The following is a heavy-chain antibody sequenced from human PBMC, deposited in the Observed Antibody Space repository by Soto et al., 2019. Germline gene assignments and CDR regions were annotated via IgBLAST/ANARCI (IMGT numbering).Heavy chain of an antibody. J-gene: IGHJ4*01. CDR3: TGIWFGEIDNY. CDR1: GFSFKNAW. Sequence: EVELVESGGGLVKPGGSLTLSCAASGFSFKNAWMNWVRQAPGKGLEWVGRIKNKNDGGTIDYAAFVKGSFTISRDASENTLYLHMNDLKTEDSAVYFCTGIWFGEIDNYWGQGSLVTVAS. CDR2: IKNKNDGGTI. V-gene: IGHV3-15*07. D-gene: IGHD3-10*01.